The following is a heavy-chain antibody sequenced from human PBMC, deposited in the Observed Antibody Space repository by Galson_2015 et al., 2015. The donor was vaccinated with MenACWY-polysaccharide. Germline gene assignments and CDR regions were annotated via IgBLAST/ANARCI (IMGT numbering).Heavy chain of an antibody. V-gene: IGHV3-21*01. CDR1: GFSFSDYN. D-gene: IGHD4-17*01. CDR2: ISSSAYYI. J-gene: IGHJ4*02. Sequence: SLRLSCAASGFSFSDYNMNWVRQAPGKGLEWVSIISSSAYYIYYADSVKGRFTISRDNAKNSLYLQMNSLRAEDTAIYYCARATGASDYWGQGTLVTVSS. CDR3: ARATGASDY.